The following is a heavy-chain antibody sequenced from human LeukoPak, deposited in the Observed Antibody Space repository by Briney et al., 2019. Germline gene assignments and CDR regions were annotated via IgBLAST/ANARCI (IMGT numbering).Heavy chain of an antibody. D-gene: IGHD3-10*01. V-gene: IGHV4-30-4*01. J-gene: IGHJ4*02. Sequence: PSETLSLTCTVSGGSISSGDYYWSWIRQPPGKGLEWIGYIYYSGSTYYNPSLKSRVSISVDTSKNQFSLKLSSVTAADTAVYYCARAPPMVRGVIILGEYFDYWGQGTLVTVSS. CDR1: GGSISSGDYY. CDR2: IYYSGST. CDR3: ARAPPMVRGVIILGEYFDY.